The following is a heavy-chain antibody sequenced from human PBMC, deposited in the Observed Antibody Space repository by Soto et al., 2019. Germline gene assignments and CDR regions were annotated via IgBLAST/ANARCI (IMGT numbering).Heavy chain of an antibody. Sequence: GGSLRLSCAASGFTFSSYAMSWVRQAPGQGLEWVSSVSGRSDNTYYAHSVKGRFIISRDNSKNTLYLQMSSLRAVDTAVYYCARAPPDSSSWYWFDSWGQGTRVTVSS. D-gene: IGHD6-13*01. CDR1: GFTFSSYA. CDR3: ARAPPDSSSWYWFDS. J-gene: IGHJ5*01. CDR2: VSGRSDNT. V-gene: IGHV3-23*01.